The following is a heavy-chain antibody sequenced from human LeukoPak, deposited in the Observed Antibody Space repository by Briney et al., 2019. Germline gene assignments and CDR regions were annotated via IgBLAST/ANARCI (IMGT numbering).Heavy chain of an antibody. CDR2: IYHSGNT. CDR1: GYSISSDYY. CDR3: ARHAPDCNNTNCYYYYYYMDV. V-gene: IGHV4-38-2*01. J-gene: IGHJ6*03. Sequence: SETLSLTCAVSGYSISSDYYWGWIRQPPGKGLEWIGSIYHSGNTYYNPSLKSRVTISVDTSKNHLSLRLSSLTAADTAVYYCARHAPDCNNTNCYYYYYYMDVWGKGTTVTVSS. D-gene: IGHD2-2*01.